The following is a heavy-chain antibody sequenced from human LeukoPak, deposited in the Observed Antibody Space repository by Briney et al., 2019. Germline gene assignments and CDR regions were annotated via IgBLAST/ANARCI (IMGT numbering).Heavy chain of an antibody. Sequence: SVKVSCKASGGTFSSYAISWVRQAPGQGLEWMGGIIPIFGTANYAQKFQGRVTITADESTSTAYMELSSLRSEDTAVYYCARVNSDYTNSYYYYYMDVWGKGTTVTVSS. CDR2: IIPIFGTA. CDR1: GGTFSSYA. CDR3: ARVNSDYTNSYYYYYMDV. J-gene: IGHJ6*03. V-gene: IGHV1-69*13. D-gene: IGHD4-11*01.